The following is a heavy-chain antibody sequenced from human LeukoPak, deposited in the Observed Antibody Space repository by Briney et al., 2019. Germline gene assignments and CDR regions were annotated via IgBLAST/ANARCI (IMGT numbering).Heavy chain of an antibody. J-gene: IGHJ4*02. D-gene: IGHD3/OR15-3a*01. V-gene: IGHV4-59*07. CDR1: GGSISSYH. CDR2: NYYSGST. CDR3: ARQTGSGLFILP. Sequence: SDTLSLTRSVSGGSISSYHWSWIRQPPGKALEWIGYNYYSGSTNYNPSLKSRVTISVDTSKHQFSLKLSSVTAADTAVYYCARQTGSGLFILPGGQGTLVTVSS.